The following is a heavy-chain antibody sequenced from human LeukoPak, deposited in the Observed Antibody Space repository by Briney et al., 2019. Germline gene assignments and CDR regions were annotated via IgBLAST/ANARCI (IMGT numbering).Heavy chain of an antibody. J-gene: IGHJ5*02. CDR1: GGSISSSSYY. Sequence: SETLSLTCTVSGGSISSSSYYWGWIRQPPGKGLGWVGCIYYSGSTYYNPSLKSRVTISVDTSKNQFSLKLSSVTAADTAVYYCARHSSVGVVVAATWWFDPWGQGTLVTVSS. V-gene: IGHV4-39*01. CDR3: ARHSSVGVVVAATWWFDP. CDR2: IYYSGST. D-gene: IGHD2-15*01.